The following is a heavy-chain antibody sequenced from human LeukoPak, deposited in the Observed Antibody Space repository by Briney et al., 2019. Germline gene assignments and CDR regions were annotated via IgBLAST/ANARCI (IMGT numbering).Heavy chain of an antibody. J-gene: IGHJ3*01. D-gene: IGHD3-10*01. Sequence: ASVKVSCKASGYTFTGYYMHCVRQAPGQGLEWMGWSNPNSGGTIYAQKFQDRVTMTRDTSISTAYMELNRLRSDDSAVYYCVRDRGVWAFDVWGHGTMVTVSS. CDR3: VRDRGVWAFDV. CDR2: SNPNSGGT. CDR1: GYTFTGYY. V-gene: IGHV1-2*02.